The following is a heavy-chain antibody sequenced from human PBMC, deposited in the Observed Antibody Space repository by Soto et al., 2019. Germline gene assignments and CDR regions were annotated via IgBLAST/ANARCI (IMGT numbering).Heavy chain of an antibody. CDR1: GYTFTTYT. V-gene: IGHV1-3*01. Sequence: DSVKVSCKASGYTFTTYTMHWVRQAPGQRLEWMGWINAGNGDTKYSQKFQGRVTITRDTSASTAYMELSSLRSEDTAIYYCARGPPRNWFDPWGQGTLVT. CDR2: INAGNGDT. CDR3: ARGPPRNWFDP. J-gene: IGHJ5*02.